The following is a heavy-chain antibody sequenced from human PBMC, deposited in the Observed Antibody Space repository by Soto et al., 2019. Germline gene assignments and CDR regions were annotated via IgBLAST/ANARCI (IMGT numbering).Heavy chain of an antibody. Sequence: SVKVSCKASGGTFSSYAISWVRQAPGQGLEWMGGIIPIFGTANYAQKFQGRVTITADESTSTAYMELSSLRSEDRAVYYCARDIVAVPAPLGGMDVWGQGTTVTVSS. J-gene: IGHJ6*02. D-gene: IGHD2-2*01. V-gene: IGHV1-69*13. CDR3: ARDIVAVPAPLGGMDV. CDR1: GGTFSSYA. CDR2: IIPIFGTA.